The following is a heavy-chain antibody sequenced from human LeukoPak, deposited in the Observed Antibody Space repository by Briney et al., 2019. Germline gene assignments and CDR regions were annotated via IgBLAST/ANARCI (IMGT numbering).Heavy chain of an antibody. CDR2: INPNSGGT. J-gene: IGHJ6*02. V-gene: IGHV1-2*02. CDR1: GYTFTGYY. Sequence: ASVKVSCKASGYTFTGYYMHWVRQAPGQGLEWMGWINPNSGGTNYAQKFQGRVTMTRDTSISTAYMELSRLRSDDTAVYYCARDRGTGTYYDFWSGYSGDYYYYGMDVWGQGTTVTVSS. CDR3: ARDRGTGTYYDFWSGYSGDYYYYGMDV. D-gene: IGHD3-3*01.